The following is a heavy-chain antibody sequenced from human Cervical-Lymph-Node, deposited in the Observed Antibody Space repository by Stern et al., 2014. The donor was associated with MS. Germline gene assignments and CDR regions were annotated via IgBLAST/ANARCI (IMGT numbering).Heavy chain of an antibody. J-gene: IGHJ4*02. CDR1: GFNVNTYY. Sequence: EVQLVESGGGLIQPGGSLRLSCAASGFNVNTYYMSWVRQAPGKGLEWVATMNSGGSTYAAGSVKGRFTISRDTSRNTLSLQMNNLRAEDMAVYYCVRGHSQAYDYWGQGTLVTVSS. V-gene: IGHV3-53*01. CDR3: VRGHSQAYDY. D-gene: IGHD4-11*01. CDR2: MNSGGST.